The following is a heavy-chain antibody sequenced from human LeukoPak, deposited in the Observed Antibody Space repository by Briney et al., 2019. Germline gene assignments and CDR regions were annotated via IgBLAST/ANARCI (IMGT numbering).Heavy chain of an antibody. Sequence: SETLSLTCTVSGGSISSYYWSWIRQPPGKGLEWIGFLSSSGSTNYPPSLKSRVTISVDSSKNQFSLRLSSVTAADTAVYYCARLILLSGSYYFDYWGQGTLVTVSS. CDR3: ARLILLSGSYYFDY. J-gene: IGHJ4*02. D-gene: IGHD1-26*01. V-gene: IGHV4-59*01. CDR1: GGSISSYY. CDR2: LSSSGST.